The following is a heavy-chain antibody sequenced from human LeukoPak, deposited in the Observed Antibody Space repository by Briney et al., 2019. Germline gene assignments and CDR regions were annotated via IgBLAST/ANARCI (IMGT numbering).Heavy chain of an antibody. V-gene: IGHV3-64D*06. CDR2: ISSNGGNT. J-gene: IGHJ4*02. CDR1: GFTFSNYA. CDR3: VKAAGSWYGYFDH. D-gene: IGHD6-13*01. Sequence: GRSLNLSCSAAGFTFSNYAIHWVRQAPGKGLEYVSTISSNGGNTNYADSVNGRFTISRDNSKNTLYLQMSSLRAEDTAVYYCVKAAGSWYGYFDHWGQGTLVTVSS.